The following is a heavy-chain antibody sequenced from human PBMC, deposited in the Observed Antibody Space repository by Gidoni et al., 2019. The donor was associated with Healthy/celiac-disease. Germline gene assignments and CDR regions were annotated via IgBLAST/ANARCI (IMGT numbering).Heavy chain of an antibody. CDR1: GFTFSSYG. J-gene: IGHJ4*02. CDR2: IWYDGSNK. D-gene: IGHD5-12*01. V-gene: IGHV3-33*01. CDR3: ARGGGISGYSGYEVFDY. Sequence: QVQLVESGGGVVQPGRSLRLSCAASGFTFSSYGMHWVRQAPGKGLEWVAVIWYDGSNKYYADSVKGRFTISRDNSKNTLYLQMNSLRAEDTAVYYCARGGGISGYSGYEVFDYWGQGTLVTVSS.